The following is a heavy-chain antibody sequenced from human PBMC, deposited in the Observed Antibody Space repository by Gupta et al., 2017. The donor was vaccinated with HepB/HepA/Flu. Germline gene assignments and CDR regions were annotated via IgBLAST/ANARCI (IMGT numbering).Heavy chain of an antibody. D-gene: IGHD6-19*01. J-gene: IGHJ4*02. CDR2: ISSSGSTI. CDR1: GFTFSSYE. CDR3: ASKGWLPGDFDY. Sequence: EVQLVESGGGLVQPGGSLRLSCAASGFTFSSYEMNWVRQAPGKGLEWVSYISSSGSTIYYADSVKGRFTISRDNAKNSLYLQMNSLRAEDTAVYYCASKGWLPGDFDYWGQGTLVTVSS. V-gene: IGHV3-48*03.